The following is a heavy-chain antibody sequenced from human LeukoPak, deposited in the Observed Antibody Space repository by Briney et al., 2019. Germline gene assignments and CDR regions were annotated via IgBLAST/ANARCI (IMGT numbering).Heavy chain of an antibody. CDR1: GFTFDDYA. J-gene: IGHJ4*02. D-gene: IGHD3-22*01. CDR3: AATYYYDSSGYSNFDY. CDR2: ISWNSGSI. V-gene: IGHV3-9*01. Sequence: PGRSLRLSCAASGFTFDDYAMHWVRQAPGKGLEWVSGISWNSGSIGYADSVKGRFTISRDNAKNSLYLQMNSLRAEDTALYYCAATYYYDSSGYSNFDYWGQGTLVTVSS.